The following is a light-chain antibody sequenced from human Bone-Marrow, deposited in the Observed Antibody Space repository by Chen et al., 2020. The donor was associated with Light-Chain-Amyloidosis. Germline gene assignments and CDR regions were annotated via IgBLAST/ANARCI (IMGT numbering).Light chain of an antibody. CDR3: GQFGTSALT. J-gene: IGKJ4*01. CDR2: GSS. Sequence: EIVLTQSPGTLSLSPGEGANPSCRASQTISSNYLTWYQQKFGQAPRLLIYGSSSRATGIPGRFTGSESGTDFTLTINRLEPEDFAMYYCGQFGTSALTFGGGTKVEIK. CDR1: QTISSNY. V-gene: IGKV3-20*01.